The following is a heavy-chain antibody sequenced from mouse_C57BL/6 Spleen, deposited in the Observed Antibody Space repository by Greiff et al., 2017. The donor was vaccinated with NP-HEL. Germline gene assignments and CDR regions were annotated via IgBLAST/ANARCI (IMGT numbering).Heavy chain of an antibody. CDR1: GYSITSGYD. V-gene: IGHV3-1*01. J-gene: IGHJ2*01. D-gene: IGHD2-4*01. Sequence: EVQVVESGPGMVKPSQSLSLTCTVTGYSITSGYDWHWIRHFPGNKLEWMGYISYSGSTNYNPSLKSRISITHDTSKNHFFLKLNSVTTEDTATYYCARGGLRLYFDYWGQGTTLTVSS. CDR3: ARGGLRLYFDY. CDR2: ISYSGST.